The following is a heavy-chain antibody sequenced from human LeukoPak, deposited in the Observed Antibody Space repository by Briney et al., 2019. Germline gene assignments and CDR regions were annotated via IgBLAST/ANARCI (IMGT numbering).Heavy chain of an antibody. CDR1: GGTFSNYA. J-gene: IGHJ4*02. CDR3: ARGKGVSPPFDY. Sequence: GSSVKVSCKASGGTFSNYAISWVRQAPGQGLEWMGGIVPIFGTPNYAQKFQGRVTITADKSTSTAYMELSSLRSEDTAVYYCARGKGVSPPFDYWGQGTLVTVSS. V-gene: IGHV1-69*06. CDR2: IVPIFGTP.